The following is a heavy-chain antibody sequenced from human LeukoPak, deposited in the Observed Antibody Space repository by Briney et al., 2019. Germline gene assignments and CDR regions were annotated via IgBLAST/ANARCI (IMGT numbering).Heavy chain of an antibody. CDR1: GGSFSGYY. CDR2: INHSGST. V-gene: IGHV4-34*01. J-gene: IGHJ4*02. Sequence: SETLSLTCAVYGGSFSGYYWSWIRQPPGKGLEWFGEINHSGSTNYNPSLTSRVTISVDTSKNQFSLKLSSVTAADTAVYYCARGYYYDSSGFVEYWGQGTLVTVSS. CDR3: ARGYYYDSSGFVEY. D-gene: IGHD3-22*01.